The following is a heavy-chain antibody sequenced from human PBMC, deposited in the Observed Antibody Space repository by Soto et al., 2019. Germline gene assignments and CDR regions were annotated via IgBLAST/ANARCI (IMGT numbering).Heavy chain of an antibody. Sequence: SVKVSCKASGYTFTGYYMHWVRQAPGQGLEWMGGIIPIFGTANYAQKFQGRVTITADKSTSTAYMELSSLRSEDTAVYYCASYYYDSSGYYWTAGYWGQGTLVTVSS. CDR1: GYTFTGYY. J-gene: IGHJ4*02. CDR2: IIPIFGTA. V-gene: IGHV1-69*06. CDR3: ASYYYDSSGYYWTAGY. D-gene: IGHD3-22*01.